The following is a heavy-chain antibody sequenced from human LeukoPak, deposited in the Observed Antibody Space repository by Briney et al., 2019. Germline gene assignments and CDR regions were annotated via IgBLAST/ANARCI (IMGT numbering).Heavy chain of an antibody. J-gene: IGHJ4*02. CDR3: ARVVVEYDILTGYYKRFAFDY. Sequence: SETLSLTCTVSGGSISSGDHSWSWIRQPPGKGLEWIGYIYYTGSTFYKSSLKSRVSISVDTSKNQFSLNLSSVTAADTAVYYCARVVVEYDILTGYYKRFAFDYWGQGTLVTVSS. D-gene: IGHD3-9*01. CDR2: IYYTGST. V-gene: IGHV4-30-4*01. CDR1: GGSISSGDHS.